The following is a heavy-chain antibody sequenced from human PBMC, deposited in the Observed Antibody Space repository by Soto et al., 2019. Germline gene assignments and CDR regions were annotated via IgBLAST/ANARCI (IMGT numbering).Heavy chain of an antibody. D-gene: IGHD2-21*02. J-gene: IGHJ4*02. CDR3: ARGGGIVVVTAPYDH. CDR2: FDPEDGEI. Sequence: ASVKVSCKASGYTLTKLSMHWVRQAPGKGLEWMGGFDPEDGEIIYAQKFQGRVTMTEDTSTDTAYMELSSLRSEDTAVYYCARGGGIVVVTAPYDHWGQGTLVTVSS. CDR1: GYTLTKLS. V-gene: IGHV1-24*01.